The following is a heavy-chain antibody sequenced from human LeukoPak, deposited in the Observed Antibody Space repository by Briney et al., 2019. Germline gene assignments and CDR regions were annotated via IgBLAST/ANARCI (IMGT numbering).Heavy chain of an antibody. J-gene: IGHJ4*02. V-gene: IGHV3-23*01. CDR3: AKNSGGTCYSHLDY. D-gene: IGHD2-15*01. CDR2: ISGGGGST. CDR1: GFTFSSYA. Sequence: GGSLRLSCAASGFTFSSYAMSWVRQAPGEGLEWVSAISGGGGSTYYADSVKGRFTISRDNSKNTLYLQMNSLRAEDTAVYYCAKNSGGTCYSHLDYWGQGTLVTASS.